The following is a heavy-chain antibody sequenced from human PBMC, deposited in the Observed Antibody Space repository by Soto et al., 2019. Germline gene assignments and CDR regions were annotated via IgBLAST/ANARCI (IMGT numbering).Heavy chain of an antibody. Sequence: EVQLLESGGGLVQPGGSLRLSCAASGFTFSSYAMSWVRQAPGKWLGWVSAISGSGGSTYYAASVKGRFTISRDHSKNTLYLQMNGLRAEDTAVDYCAQDRAVAAYFDYWGQGTLVTVSS. V-gene: IGHV3-23*01. D-gene: IGHD6-19*01. CDR3: AQDRAVAAYFDY. J-gene: IGHJ4*02. CDR1: GFTFSSYA. CDR2: ISGSGGST.